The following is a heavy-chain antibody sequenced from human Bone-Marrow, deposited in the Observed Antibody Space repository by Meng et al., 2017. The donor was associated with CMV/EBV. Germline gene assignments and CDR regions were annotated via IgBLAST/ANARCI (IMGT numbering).Heavy chain of an antibody. CDR1: GYRFASYW. CDR3: ARVDTALAHPYYFDL. J-gene: IGHJ4*02. Sequence: GGSLRLSCKGSGYRFASYWIGWVRQMPGKGLEWMGIIYPADPDSTYSPSFEGQVTISADKSISTAYLQWSSLKTSDTAVYYCARVDTALAHPYYFDLWGQATLATFSS. V-gene: IGHV5-51*01. D-gene: IGHD5-18*01. CDR2: IYPADPDS.